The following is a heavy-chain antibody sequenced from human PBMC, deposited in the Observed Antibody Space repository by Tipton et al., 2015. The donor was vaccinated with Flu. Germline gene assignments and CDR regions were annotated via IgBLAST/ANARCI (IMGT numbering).Heavy chain of an antibody. D-gene: IGHD1-14*01. CDR1: GGSISSSSYY. CDR2: IYYSGST. V-gene: IGHV4-39*01. Sequence: TLSLTCTVSGGSISSSSYYWGWIRQPPGKGLEWIGSIYYSGSTNYNPSLKSRVTISVDTSKNQFSLKLSSVTAADTAVYYCARHVRTPRPYYYYYYMDVWGKGTTVTVSS. CDR3: ARHVRTPRPYYYYYYMDV. J-gene: IGHJ6*03.